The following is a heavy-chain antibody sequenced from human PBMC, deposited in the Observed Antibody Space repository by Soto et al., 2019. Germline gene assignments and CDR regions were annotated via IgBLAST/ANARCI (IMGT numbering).Heavy chain of an antibody. V-gene: IGHV3-74*01. Sequence: GGSLRLSCAASGFTLSRYWMHWVRQAPGKGLVWVSRINSDGSSTSYADSVKGRFTISRDNAKNTLYLQMNSLRAEDTAVYYCARDMYYYDSSGYYPLDYWGQGTLVTVSS. J-gene: IGHJ4*02. CDR1: GFTLSRYW. D-gene: IGHD3-22*01. CDR2: INSDGSST. CDR3: ARDMYYYDSSGYYPLDY.